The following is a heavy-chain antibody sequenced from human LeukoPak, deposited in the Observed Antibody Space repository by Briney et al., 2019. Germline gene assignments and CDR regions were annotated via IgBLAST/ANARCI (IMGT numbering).Heavy chain of an antibody. J-gene: IGHJ5*02. CDR1: GGSFSGYY. CDR2: INHSGST. CDR3: ARNSGSYLYNWFDP. V-gene: IGHV4-34*01. D-gene: IGHD1-26*01. Sequence: PSETPSLTCAVYGGSFSGYYWSGTRHPPGKGREGIGEINHSGSTNYTPSLKIRVTISVATSKNQFSLKLSSVTAADTAVYYCARNSGSYLYNWFDPWGQGTLVTVSS.